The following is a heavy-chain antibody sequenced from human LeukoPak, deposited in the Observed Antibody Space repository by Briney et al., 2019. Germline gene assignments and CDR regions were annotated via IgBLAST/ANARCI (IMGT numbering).Heavy chain of an antibody. V-gene: IGHV3-9*01. Sequence: SGGSLRLSCAASGFTFDDYAMHWVRQAPGKGLEWVSGISWNSGSIGYADSVKGRFTISRDNAKNSLYLQMNSLRAEDTAVYYCAVVVPAAMFDYWGQGTLVTVSS. D-gene: IGHD2-2*01. CDR3: AVVVPAAMFDY. J-gene: IGHJ4*02. CDR1: GFTFDDYA. CDR2: ISWNSGSI.